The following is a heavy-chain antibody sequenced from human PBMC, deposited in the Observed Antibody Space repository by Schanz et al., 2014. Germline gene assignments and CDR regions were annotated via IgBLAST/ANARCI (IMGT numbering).Heavy chain of an antibody. V-gene: IGHV1-69*09. Sequence: QVQLVQSGSELTRPGASVKVSCKASGYNFTTYTMNWVRHAPGQGLEWMGRIIPITGITNYAQKFQGRVTFTADKSTSTAFLEVNSLRSEDTAVYYCARTGYDPSLTHWGQGTLVTVSS. D-gene: IGHD5-12*01. CDR2: IIPITGIT. CDR1: GYNFTTYT. CDR3: ARTGYDPSLTH. J-gene: IGHJ4*02.